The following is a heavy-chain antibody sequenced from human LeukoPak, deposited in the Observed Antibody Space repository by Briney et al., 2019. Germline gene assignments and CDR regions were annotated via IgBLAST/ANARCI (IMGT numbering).Heavy chain of an antibody. CDR1: GFTFSAYA. Sequence: GGSLRLSCAASGFTFSAYALHWVRQAPGKGLERVALISYDGINKYYADSVKGRFTISIDNSKNIFDVQMGGLRAYDTAVYYCARDWDVLGNYQRGGFDWWGQGTLVTVSS. V-gene: IGHV3-30-3*01. CDR2: ISYDGINK. D-gene: IGHD3-16*02. CDR3: ARDWDVLGNYQRGGFDW. J-gene: IGHJ4*02.